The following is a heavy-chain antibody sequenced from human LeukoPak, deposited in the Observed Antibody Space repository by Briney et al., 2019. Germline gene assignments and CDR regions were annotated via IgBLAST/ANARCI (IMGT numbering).Heavy chain of an antibody. CDR3: ARDNTMVWGVIIGDDY. D-gene: IGHD3-10*01. CDR2: INPNSGGT. Sequence: ASVKVSCKASGYTFTGYYMHWVRQAPGQGLEWMGWINPNSGGTNYAQKFQGRVTMTRDTSISTAYMELSRLRSDDTAVYYCARDNTMVWGVIIGDDYWGQGTLVTVSS. V-gene: IGHV1-2*02. J-gene: IGHJ4*02. CDR1: GYTFTGYY.